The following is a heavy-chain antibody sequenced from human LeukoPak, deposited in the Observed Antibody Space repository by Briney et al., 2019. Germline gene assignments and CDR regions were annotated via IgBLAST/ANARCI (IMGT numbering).Heavy chain of an antibody. V-gene: IGHV4-59*01. CDR1: GGSFSGYY. CDR2: IYYSGST. D-gene: IGHD6-19*01. J-gene: IGHJ4*02. Sequence: SETLSLTCAVYGGSFSGYYWSWIRQPPGKGLEWIGYIYYSGSTNYNPSLKSRVTISVDTSKNQFSLKLSSVTAADTAVYYCARVGEFSSGWYPFTHYYFDYWGQGTLVTVSS. CDR3: ARVGEFSSGWYPFTHYYFDY.